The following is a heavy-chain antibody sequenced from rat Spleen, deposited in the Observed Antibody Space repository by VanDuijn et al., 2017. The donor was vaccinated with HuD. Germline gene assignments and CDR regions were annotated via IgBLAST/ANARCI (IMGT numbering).Heavy chain of an antibody. Sequence: EVQLVESGGGLVQPGRSLKLSCAASGFTLSDHYMAWVRQAPTKGLEWVATISSDGGRNFYRDSVKGRFTVSRDNAKSSLYLQMDSLRSEDTATYYCVTHGTGRGYFDYWGQGVMVTVSS. V-gene: IGHV5-29*01. CDR1: GFTLSDHY. CDR3: VTHGTGRGYFDY. CDR2: ISSDGGRN. J-gene: IGHJ2*01. D-gene: IGHD5-1*01.